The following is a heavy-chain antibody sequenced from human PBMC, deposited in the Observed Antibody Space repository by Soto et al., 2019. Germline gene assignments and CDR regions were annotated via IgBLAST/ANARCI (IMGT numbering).Heavy chain of an antibody. CDR1: GFSFNTYG. CDR2: ISYDGSNQ. D-gene: IGHD5-18*01. CDR3: AKDIVKYTYGACDY. Sequence: GGSLRLSCAASGFSFNTYGMYWVRQAPGKGLEWVAAISYDGSNQYHADSVNGRFTISRDNSKSTLYLQMNSLRVEDTAVYYCAKDIVKYTYGACDYWGQGALVTVSS. J-gene: IGHJ4*02. V-gene: IGHV3-30*18.